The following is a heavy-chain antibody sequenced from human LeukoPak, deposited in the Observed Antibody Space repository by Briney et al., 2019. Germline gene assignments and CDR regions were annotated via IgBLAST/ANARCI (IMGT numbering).Heavy chain of an antibody. J-gene: IGHJ4*02. D-gene: IGHD3-10*01. V-gene: IGHV4-59*08. CDR1: GGSISSYY. CDR2: IYYSGST. Sequence: SETLSLTYTVSGGSISSYYWSWIRQPPGKGLEWIGYIYYSGSTNYNPSLKSRVTISVDTSKNQFSLKLSSVTAADTAVYYCARHRTFGRFGEPIPYVDYWGQGTLVTVSS. CDR3: ARHRTFGRFGEPIPYVDY.